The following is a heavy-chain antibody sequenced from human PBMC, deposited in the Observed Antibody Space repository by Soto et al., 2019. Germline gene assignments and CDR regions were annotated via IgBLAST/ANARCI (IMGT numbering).Heavy chain of an antibody. CDR3: TRHQPYCTNGVCYRTEDDY. CDR2: IRSKANSYAT. J-gene: IGHJ4*02. V-gene: IGHV3-73*01. Sequence: GGSLRLSCAASGFTFSGSAMHWVRQASGKGLEWVGRIRSKANSYATAYAASVKGRFTISRDDSKNTAYLQMNSLKTEDTAVYYCTRHQPYCTNGVCYRTEDDYWGQGTLVTVSS. CDR1: GFTFSGSA. D-gene: IGHD2-8*01.